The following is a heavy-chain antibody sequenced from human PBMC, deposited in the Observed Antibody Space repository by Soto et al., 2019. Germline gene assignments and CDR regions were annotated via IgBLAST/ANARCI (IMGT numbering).Heavy chain of an antibody. D-gene: IGHD1-26*01. J-gene: IGHJ4*02. V-gene: IGHV1-3*03. CDR3: ARDLGYYSGSYGSYFDY. Sequence: TSVKVSWKASGYTFTSYSMHWVRQAPGQRLEWMGWINTGNGNTKYSQEFQGRVTTTADESTSTAYMELSSLRSEDTAVYYCARDLGYYSGSYGSYFDYWGQGTLVTVSS. CDR1: GYTFTSYS. CDR2: INTGNGNT.